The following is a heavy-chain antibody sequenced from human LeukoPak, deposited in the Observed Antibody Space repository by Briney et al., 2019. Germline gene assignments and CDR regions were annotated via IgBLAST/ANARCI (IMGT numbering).Heavy chain of an antibody. CDR2: ISSSSSYI. D-gene: IGHD6-13*01. Sequence: GGSLRLSCAASGFTFSSYSMNWVRQAPWKGLEWVSSISSSSSYIYYADSVKGRFTISRDNAKNSLYLQMNSLRAEDTAVYYCARDRIAAAGADYWGQGTLVTVSS. CDR1: GFTFSSYS. CDR3: ARDRIAAAGADY. V-gene: IGHV3-21*01. J-gene: IGHJ4*02.